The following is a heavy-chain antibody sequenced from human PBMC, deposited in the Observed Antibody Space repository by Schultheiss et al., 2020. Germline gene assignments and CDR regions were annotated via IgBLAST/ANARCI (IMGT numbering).Heavy chain of an antibody. Sequence: SDTLSLTCTVSGGSISSGSYYWSWIRQPPGKDLEWLGYIYYSGSTNYNPSLKSRVTISVDTSKNQFSLKLSSVTAAYTAVYYCARDRPLSSGWSDDAFDIWGQGTMVTVSS. J-gene: IGHJ3*02. CDR1: GGSISSGSYY. CDR2: IYYSGST. D-gene: IGHD6-19*01. CDR3: ARDRPLSSGWSDDAFDI. V-gene: IGHV4-31*03.